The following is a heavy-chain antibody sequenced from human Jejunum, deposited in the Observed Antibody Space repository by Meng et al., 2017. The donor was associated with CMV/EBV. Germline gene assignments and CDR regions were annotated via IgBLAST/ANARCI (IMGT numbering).Heavy chain of an antibody. CDR2: INPNSGGT. Sequence: FTGYYMHWVRQAPGQGLEWMGWINPNSGGTNYAQKFQGRVTMTRDTSISTAYMELSRLRSDDTAVYYCASEGSIVRATRGRTLDYWGQGTLVTVSS. J-gene: IGHJ4*02. CDR3: ASEGSIVRATRGRTLDY. CDR1: FTGYY. D-gene: IGHD1-26*01. V-gene: IGHV1-2*02.